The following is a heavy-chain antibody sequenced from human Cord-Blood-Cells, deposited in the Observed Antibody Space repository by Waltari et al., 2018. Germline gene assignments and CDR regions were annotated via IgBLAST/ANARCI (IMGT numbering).Heavy chain of an antibody. Sequence: QLQLQESGPGLVKPSETLSLTCPVSGGPISSSSSYWGWIRQPPGKGLEWIGSIYYSGSTYHNPSLKSRVTISVDTSKNQFSLKLSSVTAADTAVYYCARRLVVVTAIPNDAFDIWGQGTMVTVSS. CDR1: GGPISSSSSY. CDR3: ARRLVVVTAIPNDAFDI. D-gene: IGHD2-21*02. J-gene: IGHJ3*02. V-gene: IGHV4-39*01. CDR2: IYYSGST.